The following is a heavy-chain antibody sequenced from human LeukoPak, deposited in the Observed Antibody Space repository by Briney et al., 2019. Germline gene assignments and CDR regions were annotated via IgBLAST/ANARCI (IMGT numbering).Heavy chain of an antibody. J-gene: IGHJ4*02. CDR2: IYPGDSDT. CDR1: GYVFNSNW. CDR3: SRHGMYFRASHYFDY. D-gene: IGHD2-8*01. Sequence: GDSLKISCEGSGYVFNSNWIGCMRQMPGKGLEWMGIIYPGDSDTRYSPSFQGQVTISADKSIHTSYLQWSSLKRWNHGSQFCSRHGMYFRASHYFDYWAQGTLVTVSS. V-gene: IGHV5-51*01.